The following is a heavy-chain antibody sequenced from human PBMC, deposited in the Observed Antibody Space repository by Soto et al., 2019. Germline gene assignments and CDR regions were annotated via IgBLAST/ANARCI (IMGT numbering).Heavy chain of an antibody. CDR2: ISGSGGST. CDR1: GFTFSSFA. V-gene: IGHV3-23*01. D-gene: IGHD6-19*01. Sequence: GGSLRLSCAASGFTFSSFAMSWVRQAPGKGLDWVSAISGSGGSTYSADSVKGRVTMTTDTSTSTAYMELRSLRSDDTAVYYCARDSSGWYPDYWGQGTLVTVSS. J-gene: IGHJ4*02. CDR3: ARDSSGWYPDY.